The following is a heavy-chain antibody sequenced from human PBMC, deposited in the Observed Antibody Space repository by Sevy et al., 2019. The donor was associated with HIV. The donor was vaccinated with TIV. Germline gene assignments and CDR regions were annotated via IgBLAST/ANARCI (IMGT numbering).Heavy chain of an antibody. D-gene: IGHD1-26*01. CDR2: ISSSSSYI. V-gene: IGHV3-21*01. CDR1: GFTFSSYS. J-gene: IGHJ3*02. Sequence: GGSLRLSCAASGFTFSSYSMNWVRHAPGKGLEWVSSISSSSSYIYYADSVKGRFTISRDNAKNSLYLQMNSLRAEDTAVYYCARGRRWEHLPYGAFDIWGQGTMVTVSS. CDR3: ARGRRWEHLPYGAFDI.